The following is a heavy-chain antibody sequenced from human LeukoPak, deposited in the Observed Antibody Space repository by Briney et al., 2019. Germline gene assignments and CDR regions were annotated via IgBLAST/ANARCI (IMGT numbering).Heavy chain of an antibody. Sequence: PGWSLRLSCAASGFTFSSYAMHWVRQAPGKGLEGVAVISYDGSNKYYADSVKGRFTISRDNSKNTLYLQMNSLRAEDTAVYYCARGGLGSSGWYYFDYWGQGTLVTVSS. D-gene: IGHD6-19*01. V-gene: IGHV3-30*04. J-gene: IGHJ4*02. CDR3: ARGGLGSSGWYYFDY. CDR2: ISYDGSNK. CDR1: GFTFSSYA.